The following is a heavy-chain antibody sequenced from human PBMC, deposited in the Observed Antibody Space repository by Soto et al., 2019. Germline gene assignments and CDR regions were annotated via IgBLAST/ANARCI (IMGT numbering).Heavy chain of an antibody. D-gene: IGHD3-10*01. Sequence: SETLSLTCTASAGSIGGSHYFWGWIRQSPGTGLEWLRAFYSSGRPYYSPSLKSRITSSLHTSKHQFSLNLGSVTAAAPTVSYCWRRGFGVRGVTTMDVWGPGSTVNVS. CDR1: AGSIGGSHYF. CDR3: WRRGFGVRGVTTMDV. CDR2: FYSSGRP. V-gene: IGHV4-39*01. J-gene: IGHJ6*01.